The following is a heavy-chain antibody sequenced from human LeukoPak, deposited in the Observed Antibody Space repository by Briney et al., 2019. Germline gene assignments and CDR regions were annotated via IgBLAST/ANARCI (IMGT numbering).Heavy chain of an antibody. V-gene: IGHV3-30*02. D-gene: IGHD2-15*01. CDR2: IRYDGSNK. J-gene: IGHJ4*02. CDR3: ARDRVDCSGGSCYGYFDY. CDR1: GFTFSSYG. Sequence: GGSLRLSCAASGFTFSSYGMHWVRQAPGKGLEGVAFIRYDGSNKYYADSVKGRFTISRDNSKNTLYLQMNSLRAEDTAVYYCARDRVDCSGGSCYGYFDYWGQGTLVTVSS.